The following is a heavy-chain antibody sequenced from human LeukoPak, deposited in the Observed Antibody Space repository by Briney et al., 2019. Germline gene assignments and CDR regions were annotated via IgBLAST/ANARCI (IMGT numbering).Heavy chain of an antibody. CDR3: ARDLSRSTYYGSGSYYSDSDY. Sequence: SGGSLRLSCAASGFTFSSYSMNWVRQAPGKGLEWVSSISSSSSYIYYADSVKGRFTISRDNAKNSLYLQMNSLRAEDTAVYYCARDLSRSTYYGSGSYYSDSDYWGQGTLVTVSS. CDR2: ISSSSSYI. CDR1: GFTFSSYS. J-gene: IGHJ4*02. D-gene: IGHD3-10*01. V-gene: IGHV3-21*01.